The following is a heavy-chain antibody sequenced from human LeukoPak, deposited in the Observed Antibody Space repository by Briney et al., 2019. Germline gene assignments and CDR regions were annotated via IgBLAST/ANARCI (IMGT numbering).Heavy chain of an antibody. CDR3: AKDPIAAAGKSDY. D-gene: IGHD6-13*01. V-gene: IGHV3-23*01. Sequence: SGGSLRLSCAASGFTFSSYAMSWVRQAPGKGLEWVSAISGSGGSTYYADSVEGRFTISRDNSKNTLYLQMNSLRAEDTAVYYCAKDPIAAAGKSDYWGQGTLVTVSS. J-gene: IGHJ4*02. CDR1: GFTFSSYA. CDR2: ISGSGGST.